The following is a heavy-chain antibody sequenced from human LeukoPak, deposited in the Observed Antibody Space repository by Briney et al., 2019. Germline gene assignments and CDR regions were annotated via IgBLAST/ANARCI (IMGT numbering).Heavy chain of an antibody. Sequence: SEILSLTCAVYGGSFSGYYWSWIRQPPGKGLEWIGEINHSGSTNYNPSLKSRVTISVDTSKNQFSLKLSSVTAADTAVYYCARGDPKEGWALGYCSSTSCPHFDYWGQGTLVTVSS. V-gene: IGHV4-34*01. J-gene: IGHJ4*02. CDR1: GGSFSGYY. CDR2: INHSGST. D-gene: IGHD2-2*01. CDR3: ARGDPKEGWALGYCSSTSCPHFDY.